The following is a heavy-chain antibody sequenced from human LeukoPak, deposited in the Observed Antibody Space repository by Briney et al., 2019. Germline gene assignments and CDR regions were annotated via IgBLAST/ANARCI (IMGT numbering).Heavy chain of an antibody. J-gene: IGHJ5*02. CDR2: ISSNGDST. V-gene: IGHV3-64D*09. CDR1: GFRFSDYA. CDR3: VKSASSFGANWFDP. D-gene: IGHD3-3*01. Sequence: GRSLRLSCAASGFRFSDYAMHWVRQAPGKGLEYVSAISSNGDSTYYADSVKGRFIISRDNSKNSLSLQMSSLRPEDTAVYYCVKSASSFGANWFDPWGQGTLVTVSS.